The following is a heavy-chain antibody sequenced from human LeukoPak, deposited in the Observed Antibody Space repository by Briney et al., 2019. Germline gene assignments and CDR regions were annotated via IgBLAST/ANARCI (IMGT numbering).Heavy chain of an antibody. D-gene: IGHD3-22*01. CDR1: GFTFSNYA. V-gene: IGHV3-30*01. CDR2: ISYDAGSQ. J-gene: IGHJ4*02. Sequence: PGRSLRLSCAASGFTFSNYAMHWVRQAPGKGLQWVAGISYDAGSQFHADSVEGRFTISRDNSKSTLYLQMNSLRAEDTAVYFCARDYSTGYFYFDYWGQGTLVTVSS. CDR3: ARDYSTGYFYFDY.